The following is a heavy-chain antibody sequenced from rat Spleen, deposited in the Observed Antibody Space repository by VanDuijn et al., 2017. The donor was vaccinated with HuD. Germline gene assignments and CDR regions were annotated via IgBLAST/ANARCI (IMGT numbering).Heavy chain of an antibody. CDR3: TREALDIDNMGKITPFFDY. J-gene: IGHJ2*01. Sequence: EVQLVESGGGLVQPGRSLKLSCEASGFTFRNFDMAWVRQAPTKGLEWVASISPSGVTYYRDSVKGRFTVSRENAKNTLYFLIDSLRSEDTATYYCTREALDIDNMGKITPFFDYWGQGVMVTVSS. CDR1: GFTFRNFD. CDR2: ISPSGVT. V-gene: IGHV5S13*01. D-gene: IGHD1-5*01.